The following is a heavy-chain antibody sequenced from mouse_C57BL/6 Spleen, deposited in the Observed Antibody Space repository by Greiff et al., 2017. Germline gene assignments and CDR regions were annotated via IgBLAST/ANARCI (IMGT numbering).Heavy chain of an antibody. V-gene: IGHV3-6*01. CDR3: ARVGTTADY. D-gene: IGHD1-2*01. J-gene: IGHJ2*01. CDR2: ISYDGSN. CDR1: GYSITSGYY. Sequence: DVKLQESGPGLVKPSQSLSLTCSVTGYSITSGYYWNWIRQFPGNKLEWMGYISYDGSNNYNPSLKNRISITRDTSKNQFFLKLNSVTTEDTATYYCARVGTTADYWGQGTTLTVSS.